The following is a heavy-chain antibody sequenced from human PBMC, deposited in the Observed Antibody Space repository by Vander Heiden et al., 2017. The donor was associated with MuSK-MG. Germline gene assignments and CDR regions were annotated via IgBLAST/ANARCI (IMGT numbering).Heavy chain of an antibody. CDR2: ISSSGSTI. Sequence: QAQLVESGGGLVKPGGSLRLSCAASGFTSSDYYMSWIRQAPGKGLEWVSCISSSGSTIYYADSVKGRFPISRDNAKNSLYLQMNSLRAEDTAVYYCARADSSSWNFDYWGQGTLVTVSS. CDR1: GFTSSDYY. CDR3: ARADSSSWNFDY. J-gene: IGHJ4*02. V-gene: IGHV3-11*01. D-gene: IGHD6-13*01.